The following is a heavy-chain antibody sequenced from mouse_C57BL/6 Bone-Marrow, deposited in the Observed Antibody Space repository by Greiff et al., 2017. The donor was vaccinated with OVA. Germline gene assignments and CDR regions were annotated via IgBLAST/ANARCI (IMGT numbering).Heavy chain of an antibody. J-gene: IGHJ2*01. CDR1: GYSITSDY. CDR2: ISYSGST. V-gene: IGHV3-8*01. D-gene: IGHD1-1*01. Sequence: EVNVVESGPGLAKPSQTLSLTCSVTGYSITSDYWNWIRKFPGNKLEYMGYISYSGSTYYNPSLNSRISITRDTSKNQYYLQLNSVTTEDTATYYCARWMADYYGSSYVYYFDYWGQGTTLTVSS. CDR3: ARWMADYYGSSYVYYFDY.